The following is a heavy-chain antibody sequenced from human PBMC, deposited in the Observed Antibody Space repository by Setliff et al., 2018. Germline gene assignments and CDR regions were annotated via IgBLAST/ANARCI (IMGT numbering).Heavy chain of an antibody. CDR2: IYYSGST. J-gene: IGHJ6*03. V-gene: IGHV4-59*11. CDR1: GGSISSHY. Sequence: PSETLSLTCTVSGGSISSHYWSWIRQPPGRGLEWIGYIYYSGSTYYNPSLKSRVTISVDTSKNQFSLKLSSVTAADTAVYYCARDLYSSSSGGFYYYYYYMDVWGKGTTVTVSS. D-gene: IGHD6-6*01. CDR3: ARDLYSSSSGGFYYYYYYMDV.